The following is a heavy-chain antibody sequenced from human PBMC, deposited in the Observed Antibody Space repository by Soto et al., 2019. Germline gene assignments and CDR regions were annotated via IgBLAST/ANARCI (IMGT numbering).Heavy chain of an antibody. CDR2: INPSGGST. D-gene: IGHD5-18*01. Sequence: QVQLVQSGAEVKKPGASVKVSCKASGYTFTSYYMHWVRQAPGQGLEWMGIINPSGGSTSYAQKFQGRVTMTRDTSTSTVYMELSSLRSEDTAVYYCARPRGGYSYGIHLFDYWGQGTLVTVSS. CDR1: GYTFTSYY. V-gene: IGHV1-46*01. J-gene: IGHJ4*02. CDR3: ARPRGGYSYGIHLFDY.